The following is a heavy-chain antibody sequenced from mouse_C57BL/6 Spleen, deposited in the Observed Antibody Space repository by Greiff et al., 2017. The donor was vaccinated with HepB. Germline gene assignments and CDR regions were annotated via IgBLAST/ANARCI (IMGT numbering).Heavy chain of an antibody. D-gene: IGHD2-3*01. V-gene: IGHV1-26*01. J-gene: IGHJ3*01. CDR2: INPNNGGT. CDR3: APYPPDDGYYPFAY. Sequence: EVQLQQSGPELVKPGASVKISCKASGYTFTDYYMNWVKQSHGKSLEWIGDINPNNGGTSYNQKFKGKATLTVDKSSSTAYMELRSLTSEDSAVYYCAPYPPDDGYYPFAYWGQGTLVTVSA. CDR1: GYTFTDYY.